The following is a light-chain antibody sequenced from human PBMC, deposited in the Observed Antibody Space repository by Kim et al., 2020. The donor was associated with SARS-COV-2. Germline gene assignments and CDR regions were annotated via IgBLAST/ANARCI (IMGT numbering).Light chain of an antibody. Sequence: SYELTQPPSVSVSPGQTASITCSGDKLGDKYVCWYQQKPGQSPVMVIYQDSKRPSGIPERFSGSNSGNTATLTISGTQAMDEADYYCQAWDSSIVIFGGGTQLTVL. CDR2: QDS. V-gene: IGLV3-1*01. J-gene: IGLJ2*01. CDR3: QAWDSSIVI. CDR1: KLGDKY.